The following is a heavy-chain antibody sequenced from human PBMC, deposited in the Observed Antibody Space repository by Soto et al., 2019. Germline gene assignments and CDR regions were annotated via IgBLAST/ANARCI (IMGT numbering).Heavy chain of an antibody. Sequence: SETLSLTCTVSGGSISSSSCYWGWIRQPPGKGLEWIGSIYYSGSTYYNPSLKSRVTISVDTSKNQFSLKLSSVTAADTAVYYCARQVTTADFDYWGQGTLVTVSS. V-gene: IGHV4-39*01. CDR2: IYYSGST. J-gene: IGHJ4*02. D-gene: IGHD4-17*01. CDR3: ARQVTTADFDY. CDR1: GGSISSSSCY.